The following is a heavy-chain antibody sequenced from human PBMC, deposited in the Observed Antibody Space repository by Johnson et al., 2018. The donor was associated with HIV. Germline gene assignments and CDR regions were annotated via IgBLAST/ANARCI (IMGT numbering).Heavy chain of an antibody. Sequence: VQLVESGGGLVQPGRSLRLSCAASGFTFDDYAMHWVRQAPGKGLEWVSGISWNSGSIGYADSVKGRFTISRDNAKNSLFLQMNSLRAEDTAMYYSARGLPNYYDSSGYLLLNAFDIWGQGTMVTVSS. CDR1: GFTFDDYA. CDR2: ISWNSGSI. D-gene: IGHD3-22*01. J-gene: IGHJ3*02. CDR3: ARGLPNYYDSSGYLLLNAFDI. V-gene: IGHV3-9*01.